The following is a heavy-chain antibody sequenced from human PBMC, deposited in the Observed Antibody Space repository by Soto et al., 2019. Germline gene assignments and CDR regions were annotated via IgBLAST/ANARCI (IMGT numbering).Heavy chain of an antibody. CDR3: ARGGPRAWYYYGMDV. CDR1: GGSFSGYY. J-gene: IGHJ6*02. Sequence: SETLSLTCAVYGGSFSGYYWSWIRQPPGKGLEWIGEINHSGSTNYNPSLKSRVTISVDTSKSQFSLKLSSVTAADTAVYYCARGGPRAWYYYGMDVWGQGTTVTVSS. V-gene: IGHV4-34*01. CDR2: INHSGST.